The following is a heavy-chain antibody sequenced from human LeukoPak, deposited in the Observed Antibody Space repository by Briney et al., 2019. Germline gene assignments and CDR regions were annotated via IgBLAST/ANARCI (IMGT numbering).Heavy chain of an antibody. V-gene: IGHV4-4*07. CDR1: GGSLSSYY. CDR2: IYTSGST. Sequence: SETLSLTCTVSGGSLSSYYWSWIRQPAGNGLEWIGRIYTSGSTNYNASLKSRVSMSVDTSKNQFSLKLSSVTAADTAVFYCARENSGSYREFDYWGQGTLVTVSS. D-gene: IGHD1-26*01. CDR3: ARENSGSYREFDY. J-gene: IGHJ4*02.